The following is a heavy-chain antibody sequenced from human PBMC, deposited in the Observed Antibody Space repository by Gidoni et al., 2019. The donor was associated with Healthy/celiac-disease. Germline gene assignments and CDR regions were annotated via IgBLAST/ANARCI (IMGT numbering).Heavy chain of an antibody. CDR2: MNTNSGNT. V-gene: IGHV1-8*01. CDR3: ARSRYYYYYGMDV. Sequence: QVQLVQSGADVKKPGASMQVACKASGYTFPSYYINWVRQATGQWLEWMGWMNTNSGNTGYAQKFQGRVTMTRKTSISTAYMELSSLRSEDTAVYYCARSRYYYYYGMDVWGQGTTVTVSS. D-gene: IGHD6-13*01. J-gene: IGHJ6*02. CDR1: GYTFPSYY.